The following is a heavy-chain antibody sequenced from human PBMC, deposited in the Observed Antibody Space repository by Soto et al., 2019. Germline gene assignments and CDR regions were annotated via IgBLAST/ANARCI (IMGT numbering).Heavy chain of an antibody. V-gene: IGHV3-30-3*01. CDR2: IENDASNK. CDR3: ARALAGQVSIAWTPLDY. CDR1: GFTFSSYA. J-gene: IGHJ4*02. D-gene: IGHD3-3*02. Sequence: QVQLVESGGGVVQPGRSLRLSCAPSGFTFSSYAMHWVRQAPGKGLEWVAVIENDASNKDYADSVKGRFTISRDNSKNTRSLQMYRLRGVDARVYYCARALAGQVSIAWTPLDYWGQGTLVTVSS.